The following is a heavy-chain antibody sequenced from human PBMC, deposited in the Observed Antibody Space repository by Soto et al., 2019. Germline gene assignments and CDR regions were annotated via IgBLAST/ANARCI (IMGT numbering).Heavy chain of an antibody. Sequence: QVQLQESGPGLVKPSETLSLTCTVSGVSIANFFWSWIRQPPGKGLEWIGYMSQGGTTTYNPSLKGRATISVDTSKNHLSLKLTSVTAADTAMYYCARDRGGITVAANPLGEWFDPWGPGTLVTVSS. V-gene: IGHV4-59*08. CDR1: GVSIANFF. J-gene: IGHJ5*02. CDR2: MSQGGTT. CDR3: ARDRGGITVAANPLGEWFDP. D-gene: IGHD6-19*01.